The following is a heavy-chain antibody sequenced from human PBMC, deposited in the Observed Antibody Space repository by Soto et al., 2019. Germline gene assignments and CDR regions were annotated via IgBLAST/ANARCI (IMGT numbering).Heavy chain of an antibody. Sequence: SLKLSCKGSGYSFSSFWLCRSPQFPGKGLEWMGIIYPGDSDTRYSPSFQGQVTISADKSISTAYLQWSSLKASDTAMYYCARSQGTIFGGVYYYSGMDVWAQGTTVTVSS. CDR1: GYSFSSFW. V-gene: IGHV5-51*01. D-gene: IGHD3-3*01. CDR2: IYPGDSDT. CDR3: ARSQGTIFGGVYYYSGMDV. J-gene: IGHJ6*02.